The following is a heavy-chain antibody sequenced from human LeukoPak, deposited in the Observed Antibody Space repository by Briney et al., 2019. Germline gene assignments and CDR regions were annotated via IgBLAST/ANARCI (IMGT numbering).Heavy chain of an antibody. Sequence: SETLSLTCTVSGGSISSYYWSWIRQPPGKGLEWIGYIYYSGSTNYNPSLKCRVTISVDTSKNQFSLKLSSVTAADTAVYYCARHDLYGMDVWGQGTTVTVSS. J-gene: IGHJ6*02. CDR1: GGSISSYY. CDR3: ARHDLYGMDV. V-gene: IGHV4-59*08. CDR2: IYYSGST.